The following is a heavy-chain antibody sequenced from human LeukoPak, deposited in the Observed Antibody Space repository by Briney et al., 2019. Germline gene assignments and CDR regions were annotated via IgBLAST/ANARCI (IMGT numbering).Heavy chain of an antibody. D-gene: IGHD4-17*01. V-gene: IGHV4-34*01. CDR1: GGSFSGYY. CDR3: AGDPYYGDYAFFDS. J-gene: IGHJ4*02. Sequence: ETLSLTCAVYGGSFSGYYWIWIRQPPGKGLEWIGEITRWKSDNYNPSLESRVSISLDTSKNQFSLNLSSVTAADTAVYYCAGDPYYGDYAFFDSWGQGTLDSVSS. CDR2: ITRWKSD.